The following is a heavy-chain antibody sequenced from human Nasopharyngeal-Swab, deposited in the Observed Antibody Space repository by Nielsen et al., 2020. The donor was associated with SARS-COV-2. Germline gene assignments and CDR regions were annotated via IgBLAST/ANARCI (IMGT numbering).Heavy chain of an antibody. CDR1: GSSFKIYS. Sequence: GESLKISCSASGSSFKIYSMHWVRQAPGMGLEWVALISYDGTNKQYADSVKGRFTISRDNSEKTLYLQMDSLREDDTAMYYCATDIVDLVASTDFWGQGTRVTVSS. CDR3: ATDIVDLVASTDF. CDR2: ISYDGTNK. J-gene: IGHJ4*02. V-gene: IGHV3-30-3*01. D-gene: IGHD2-15*01.